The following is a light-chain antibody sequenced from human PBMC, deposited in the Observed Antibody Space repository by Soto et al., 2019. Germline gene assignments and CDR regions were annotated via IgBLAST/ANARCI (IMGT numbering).Light chain of an antibody. V-gene: IGLV1-47*01. CDR1: SSNIGSNY. CDR3: AAWDDSPSGRV. J-gene: IGLJ1*01. Sequence: QSVLTQPPSASGTPGQRVTISCSGSSSNIGSNYVYWYQQLPGTAPKLLIYRNNQRPSGVPDRFSGSKSGTSASLAISGLRSEDEDDYYCAAWDDSPSGRVFGNGTK. CDR2: RNN.